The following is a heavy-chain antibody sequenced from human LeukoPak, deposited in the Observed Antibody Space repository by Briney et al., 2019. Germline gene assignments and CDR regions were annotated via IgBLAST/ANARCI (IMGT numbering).Heavy chain of an antibody. Sequence: ASVKVSCKASGYTFTGYYMHWVRQAPGQGLEWMGRINPNSGGTNYAQKFQGRVTMTRDTSISTAYMELSRLRSDGTAVYYCARDELSGSSSGQDYWGQGTLVTVSS. D-gene: IGHD6-6*01. CDR1: GYTFTGYY. CDR2: INPNSGGT. J-gene: IGHJ4*02. CDR3: ARDELSGSSSGQDY. V-gene: IGHV1-2*06.